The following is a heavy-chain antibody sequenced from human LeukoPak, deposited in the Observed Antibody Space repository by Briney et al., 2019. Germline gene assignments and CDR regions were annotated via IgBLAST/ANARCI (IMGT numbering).Heavy chain of an antibody. Sequence: SESLCLSCAVSGVTFSSYYLSWVRQAPGKGLEWVSEINSSGSTNYNASLKSRVTISIDTSKNQFSLQLSTVTAADTAVYYCTRGLKAVRYVGKGSDPLVYWGQGTLVTVSS. CDR1: GVTFSSYY. CDR3: TRGLKAVRYVGKGSDPLVY. J-gene: IGHJ4*02. D-gene: IGHD4-23*01. CDR2: INSSGST. V-gene: IGHV4-34*01.